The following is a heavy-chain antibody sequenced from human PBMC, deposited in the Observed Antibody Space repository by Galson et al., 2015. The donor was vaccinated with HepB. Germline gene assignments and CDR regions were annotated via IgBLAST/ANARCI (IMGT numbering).Heavy chain of an antibody. CDR3: ARDGRDGYNYNFDY. J-gene: IGHJ4*02. D-gene: IGHD5-24*01. CDR2: ISTYNGNT. Sequence: SVKVSCKASGYTFISYSIVWVRQAPGQGLEWMGWISTYNGNTNYAQNLQGRVTMTRDTSTTTAYMELRSLRSDDTAVYYCARDGRDGYNYNFDYWGQGTGVTVSS. V-gene: IGHV1-18*04. CDR1: GYTFISYS.